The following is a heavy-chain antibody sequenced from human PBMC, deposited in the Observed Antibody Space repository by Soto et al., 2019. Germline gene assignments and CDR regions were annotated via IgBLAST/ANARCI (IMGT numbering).Heavy chain of an antibody. J-gene: IGHJ4*02. V-gene: IGHV1-69*01. CDR2: IIPIFGTA. D-gene: IGHD3-22*01. Sequence: QVQLVQSGAEVRKPGSSVKVSCKASGGTFSRHAISWVRQAPGQGLEWMGGIIPIFGTANHAQKFQGRVTIIADESTSTVYMELSSLRSEDTAMYYCARGWGYYSNDDYYAYWGQGTLVIVSS. CDR3: ARGWGYYSNDDYYAY. CDR1: GGTFSRHA.